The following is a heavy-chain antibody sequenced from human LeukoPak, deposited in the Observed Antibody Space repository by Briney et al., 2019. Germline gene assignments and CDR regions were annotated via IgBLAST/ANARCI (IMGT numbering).Heavy chain of an antibody. CDR1: GGSISSGGYY. CDR2: IYYSGST. V-gene: IGHV4-31*03. CDR3: AREARGVVPAAIPYYYYYMDV. D-gene: IGHD2-2*01. J-gene: IGHJ6*03. Sequence: PSQTLSLTCTVSGGSISSGGYYWRWIRQHPGKGLEWIGYIYYSGSTYYNPSLKSRVTISVDTSKNQFSLKLSSVTAADTAVYYCAREARGVVPAAIPYYYYYMDVWGKGTTVTVSS.